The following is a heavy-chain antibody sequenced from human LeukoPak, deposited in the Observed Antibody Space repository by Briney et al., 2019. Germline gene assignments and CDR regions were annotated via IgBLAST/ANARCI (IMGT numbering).Heavy chain of an antibody. CDR2: LYSGGDT. V-gene: IGHV3-66*01. D-gene: IGHD6-19*01. CDR3: ARGATVAGDFDY. J-gene: IGHJ4*02. Sequence: PGGSLRLSCAASRLTVSSNYMSWVRQAPGKGLEWVSVLYSGGDTYYADSVKGRFAIPRDSAKNSLYLQMNNLRPDDTAVYYCARGATVAGDFDYWGQGTLVTVSS. CDR1: RLTVSSNY.